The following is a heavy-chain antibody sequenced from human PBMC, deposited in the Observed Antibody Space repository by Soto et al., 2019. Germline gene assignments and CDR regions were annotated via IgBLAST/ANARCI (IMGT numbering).Heavy chain of an antibody. J-gene: IGHJ4*02. CDR2: ISWNSGSI. CDR1: GFTFDDYA. V-gene: IGHV3-9*01. CDR3: AKDSSRFLEWLPANFDY. Sequence: GGSLRLSCAASGFTFDDYAMHWVRQAPGKGLEWVSGISWNSGSIGYADSVKGRFTISRDNAKNSLYLQMNSLRAEDTALYYCAKDSSRFLEWLPANFDYWGQGTLVTVSS. D-gene: IGHD3-3*01.